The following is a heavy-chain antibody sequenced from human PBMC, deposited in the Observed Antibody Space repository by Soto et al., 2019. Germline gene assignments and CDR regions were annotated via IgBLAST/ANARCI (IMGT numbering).Heavy chain of an antibody. J-gene: IGHJ4*02. CDR1: GFTFSRVS. V-gene: IGHV3-21*01. CDR3: ARVAY. Sequence: GGSLRLSCEASGFTFSRVSMNWDRQVPGKGLEWVASISSASSETWYADSVKGRFIISRDNAQNSLFLQMNTLRPEDSAIYYCARVAYWGPGTQVTVSS. CDR2: ISSASSET.